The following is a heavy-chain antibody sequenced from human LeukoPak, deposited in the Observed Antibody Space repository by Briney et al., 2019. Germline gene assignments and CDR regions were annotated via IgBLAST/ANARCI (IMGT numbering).Heavy chain of an antibody. J-gene: IGHJ4*02. D-gene: IGHD4-17*01. CDR3: ATDDYGDPALGY. CDR2: IIPIFGTA. CDR1: GGTFSSYA. V-gene: IGHV1-69*06. Sequence: SVKVSCKASGGTFSSYAISWVRQAPGQGLGWMGGIIPIFGTANYAQKFQGRVTMTEDTSTDTAYMELSSLRSEDTAVYYCATDDYGDPALGYWGQGTLVTVSS.